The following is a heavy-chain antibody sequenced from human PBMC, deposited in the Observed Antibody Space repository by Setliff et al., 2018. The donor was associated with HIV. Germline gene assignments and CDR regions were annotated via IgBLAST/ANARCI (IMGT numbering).Heavy chain of an antibody. CDR3: ARGVGEYYNFWSGKAPHWFDP. D-gene: IGHD3-3*01. CDR2: IYYSGST. V-gene: IGHV4-59*11. J-gene: IGHJ5*02. CDR1: GGSISSHY. Sequence: SETLSLTCTVSGGSISSHYWSWIRQPPGKGLEWIGYIYYSGSTNYNPSLKSRVTISVDTSKNQFSLKLSSVTAADTAVYYCARGVGEYYNFWSGKAPHWFDPWGQGTLVTVSS.